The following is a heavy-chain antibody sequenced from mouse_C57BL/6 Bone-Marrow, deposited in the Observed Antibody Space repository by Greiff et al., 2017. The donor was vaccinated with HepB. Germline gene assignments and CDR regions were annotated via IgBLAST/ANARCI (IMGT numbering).Heavy chain of an antibody. D-gene: IGHD3-2*02. V-gene: IGHV1-72*01. CDR1: GYTFTSYW. Sequence: VQLQQSGAELVKPGASVKLSCKASGYTFTSYWMHWVKQRPGRGLEWIGRIDPNSGGTKYNEKFKSKATLTVDKPSSTAYMQLSSLTSEDSAVYYCARSTDSSGPHYYAMDYWGQGTSVTVSS. CDR2: IDPNSGGT. J-gene: IGHJ4*01. CDR3: ARSTDSSGPHYYAMDY.